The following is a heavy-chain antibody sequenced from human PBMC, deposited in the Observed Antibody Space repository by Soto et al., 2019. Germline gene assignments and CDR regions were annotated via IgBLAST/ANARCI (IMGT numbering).Heavy chain of an antibody. D-gene: IGHD2-21*02. CDR2: IYYSGST. J-gene: IGHJ5*02. V-gene: IGHV4-59*01. Sequence: SETLSLTCTVSGGSISSYYWSWIRQPPGKGLEWIGYIYYSGSTNYNPSLKSRVTISVDTSKNQFSLKLSSVTAADTAVYYCARASMVTAISWFDPWGQGTLVTVSS. CDR3: ARASMVTAISWFDP. CDR1: GGSISSYY.